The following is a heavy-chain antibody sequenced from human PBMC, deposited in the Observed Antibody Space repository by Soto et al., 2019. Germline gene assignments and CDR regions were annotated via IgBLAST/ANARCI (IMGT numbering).Heavy chain of an antibody. J-gene: IGHJ4*02. D-gene: IGHD3-3*01. Sequence: ASVKVSCKASGYTFTRYTVHWVRQAPGHRPEWMGWINPGIGNTEYSQTFQGRATITRDTSASTVYMELSSLRSEDTAFYFCARDLTYNDFWSGSGFGYWGQGTLVTVSS. CDR2: INPGIGNT. CDR1: GYTFTRYT. V-gene: IGHV1-3*01. CDR3: ARDLTYNDFWSGSGFGY.